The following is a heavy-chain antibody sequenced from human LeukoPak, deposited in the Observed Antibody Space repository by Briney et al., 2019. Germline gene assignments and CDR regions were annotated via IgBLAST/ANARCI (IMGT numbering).Heavy chain of an antibody. D-gene: IGHD6-13*01. CDR2: ISWNSGSI. CDR1: GFTFDDYA. CDR3: AKDLSRGYSSSWPDY. V-gene: IGHV3-9*01. Sequence: GRSLRLSCAASGFTFDDYAMHWVRQAPGKGLEWVSGISWNSGSIGYADSVKGRFTISRDNAKNSLYLQMSSLRAEDTALYYCAKDLSRGYSSSWPDYWGQGTLVTVSS. J-gene: IGHJ4*02.